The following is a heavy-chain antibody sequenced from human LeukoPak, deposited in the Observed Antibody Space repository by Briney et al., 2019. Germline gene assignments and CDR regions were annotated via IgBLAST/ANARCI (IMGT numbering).Heavy chain of an antibody. V-gene: IGHV3-20*04. CDR1: GFTFSSYA. CDR3: ARDIYYYDSSGYYFPGGSDY. J-gene: IGHJ4*02. D-gene: IGHD3-22*01. CDR2: ISWNSGSI. Sequence: PGGSLRLSCAASGFTFSSYAMSWVRQAPGKGLEWVSGISWNSGSIGYADSVKGRFTISRDNAKNSLYLQMNSLRAEDTAVYYCARDIYYYDSSGYYFPGGSDYWGQGTLVTVSS.